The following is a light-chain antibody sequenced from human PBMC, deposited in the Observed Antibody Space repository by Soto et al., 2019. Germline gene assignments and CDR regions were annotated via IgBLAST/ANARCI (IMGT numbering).Light chain of an antibody. CDR1: QSVSSSS. V-gene: IGKV3-20*01. Sequence: EIVLTQSPGTLSLSPGERATLSCRASQSVSSSSLAWYQQKPGQAPRLLIYATSSRAAGIPDRFSGSGSGTDFTLTISRLEPEDFAVYYCQQYGSSPWTFGQGTKVVIK. CDR3: QQYGSSPWT. CDR2: ATS. J-gene: IGKJ1*01.